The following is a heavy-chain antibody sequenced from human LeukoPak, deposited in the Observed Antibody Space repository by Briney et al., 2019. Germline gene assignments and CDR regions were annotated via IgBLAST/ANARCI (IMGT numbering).Heavy chain of an antibody. CDR2: ISSSSSNI. Sequence: GGSLRLSCEASGFTFTTYSMNWVRLAPGKGLEWVSSISSSSSNIYYAGSVKGRFTISRDNTKNSLYLQMNSLRAEDTAIYYCTREQDREATATVVGDSWGQGTLVTVSS. D-gene: IGHD4-23*01. V-gene: IGHV3-21*01. CDR3: TREQDREATATVVGDS. J-gene: IGHJ4*02. CDR1: GFTFTTYS.